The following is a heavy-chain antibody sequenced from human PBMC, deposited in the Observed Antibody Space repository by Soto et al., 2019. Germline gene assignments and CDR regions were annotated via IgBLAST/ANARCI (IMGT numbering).Heavy chain of an antibody. CDR1: GGSVSSGSYY. J-gene: IGHJ6*02. Sequence: SETLSLTCTVSGGSVSSGSYYWSWIRQPPGKGLEWIGYIYYSGSTNYNPSLKSRVTISVDTSKNQFSLKLSSVTAADTAVYYCARDPGGMDVWGQGTTVTVSS. V-gene: IGHV4-61*01. CDR3: ARDPGGMDV. CDR2: IYYSGST.